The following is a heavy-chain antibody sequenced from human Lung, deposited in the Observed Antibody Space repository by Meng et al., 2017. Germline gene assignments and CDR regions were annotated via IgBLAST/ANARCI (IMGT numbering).Heavy chain of an antibody. J-gene: IGHJ4*02. V-gene: IGHV4-34*01. CDR1: GGSFSDYY. CDR3: ARGPTTMAHDFDY. Sequence: QVQLPQWGAGLLKPSETLSLTCVVSGGSFSDYYWSWIRQPPGKGLEWIGEINHSGSTNYNPSLESRATISVDTSQNNLSLKLSSVIAADSAVYYCARGPTTMAHDFDYWGQGTLVTVSS. D-gene: IGHD4-11*01. CDR2: INHSGST.